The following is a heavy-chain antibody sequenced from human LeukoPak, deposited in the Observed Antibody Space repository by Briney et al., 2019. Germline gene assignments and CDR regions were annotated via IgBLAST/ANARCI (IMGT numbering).Heavy chain of an antibody. V-gene: IGHV7-4-1*02. CDR3: ARVVRGSSGYRYYFDY. Sequence: ASVKVSCKASGYTFTSYATNWVRQAPGQGLEWMGWINTNTGNPTYAQGFTGRFVFSLDTSVSTAYLQISSLKAEDTAVYYCARVVRGSSGYRYYFDYWGQGTLVTVSS. J-gene: IGHJ4*02. CDR1: GYTFTSYA. D-gene: IGHD3-22*01. CDR2: INTNTGNP.